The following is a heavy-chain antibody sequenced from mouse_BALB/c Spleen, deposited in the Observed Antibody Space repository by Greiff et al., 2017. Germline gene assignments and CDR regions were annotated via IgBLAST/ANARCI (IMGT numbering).Heavy chain of an antibody. V-gene: IGHV3-2*02. CDR2: ISYSGST. CDR1: GYSITSDYA. Sequence: EVQLQESGPGLVKPSQSLSLICTVTGYSITSDYAWNWIRQFPGNKLEWMGYISYSGSTSYNPSLKSRISITRDTSKNQFFLQLNSVTTEDTATYYCARDYYFDYWGQGTTLTVSS. J-gene: IGHJ2*01. CDR3: ARDYYFDY.